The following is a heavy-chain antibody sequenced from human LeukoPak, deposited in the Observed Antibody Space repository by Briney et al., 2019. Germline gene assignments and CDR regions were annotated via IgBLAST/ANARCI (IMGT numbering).Heavy chain of an antibody. V-gene: IGHV3-53*01. CDR2: IYSGGST. Sequence: GGSLRLSCTASGFTVSSNYMSWVRQAPGKGLEWVSVIYSGGSTYYADSLKGRFTISRDNAKNSLYLQMNSLSAEDTAVYYCARDGLYCDTTGCYKNFDYWGQGTLVTVSS. CDR1: GFTVSSNY. D-gene: IGHD2-2*02. CDR3: ARDGLYCDTTGCYKNFDY. J-gene: IGHJ4*02.